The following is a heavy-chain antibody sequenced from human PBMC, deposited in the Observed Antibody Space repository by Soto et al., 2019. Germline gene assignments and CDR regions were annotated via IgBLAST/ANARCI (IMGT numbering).Heavy chain of an antibody. CDR1: GFTFSSYA. CDR3: AKLRYFHWPPPPDFGY. J-gene: IGHJ4*02. V-gene: IGHV3-23*01. CDR2: ISGSGGST. Sequence: PGGSLRLSCAPSGFTFSSYAMSWVRQAPGKGLEWVSAISGSGGSTYYADSVKGRFTISRDNSKNTLYLQMNSLRAEDTAVYYCAKLRYFHWPPPPDFGYWGQGTLVTVSS. D-gene: IGHD3-9*01.